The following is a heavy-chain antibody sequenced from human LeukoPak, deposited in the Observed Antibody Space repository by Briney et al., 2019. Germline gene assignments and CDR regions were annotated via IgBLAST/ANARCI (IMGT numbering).Heavy chain of an antibody. CDR3: KSYFGSGIEY. J-gene: IGHJ4*02. CDR2: MRSKGDGGTA. CDR1: GFTFSSYS. D-gene: IGHD3-10*01. Sequence: GGSLRLSCAASGFTFSSYSMNWVRQAPGKGLEWVGFMRSKGDGGTAEYAASVKGRSTISRDDSKSIAYLQMSSLKTDDTAVYYCKSYFGSGIEYWGQGTLVTVSS. V-gene: IGHV3-49*04.